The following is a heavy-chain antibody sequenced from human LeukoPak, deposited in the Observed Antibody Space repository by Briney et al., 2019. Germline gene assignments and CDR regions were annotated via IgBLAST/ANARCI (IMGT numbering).Heavy chain of an antibody. Sequence: SVKVSCKAPGGSFNTYGFHWVRQAPGQGLEWMGGIIPIFGPANYVQKFQGRVTITADDSTSTAYMELSSLRAEDTAVYYCAKDLGYSYARRYYYYGMDVWGQGTTVTVSS. J-gene: IGHJ6*02. CDR3: AKDLGYSYARRYYYYGMDV. CDR2: IIPIFGPA. V-gene: IGHV1-69*13. CDR1: GGSFNTYG. D-gene: IGHD5-18*01.